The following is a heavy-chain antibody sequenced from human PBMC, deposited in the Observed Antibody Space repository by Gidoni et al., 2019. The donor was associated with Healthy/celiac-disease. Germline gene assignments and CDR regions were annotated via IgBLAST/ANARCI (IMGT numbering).Heavy chain of an antibody. J-gene: IGHJ3*02. CDR3: ARAPIVGATDAFAI. CDR2: ISSSSSYT. Sequence: QVQLAESGGGVVKPGGSLRLSCAASGVTFSDYYTSWIRQAPGKGLECVSYISSSSSYTSYADSVQGRFPISRDNAKNSLYLQLNSLRAEDPAVYYCARAPIVGATDAFAIWGQGTMVTVSS. D-gene: IGHD1-26*01. CDR1: GVTFSDYY. V-gene: IGHV3-11*06.